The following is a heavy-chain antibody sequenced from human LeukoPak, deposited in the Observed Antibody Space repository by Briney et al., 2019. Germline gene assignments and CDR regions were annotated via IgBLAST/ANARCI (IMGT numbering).Heavy chain of an antibody. V-gene: IGHV1-69*05. CDR2: IIPIFGTA. Sequence: SVKVSCKASGGTFSSYAISWVRQAPGQGLEWMGGIIPIFGTANYAQKFQGRVTITTDESTSTAYMELSSLRSEDTAVYYCAPGTHFWSGYVGYYYYMDVWGKGTTVTVSS. D-gene: IGHD3-3*02. CDR1: GGTFSSYA. CDR3: APGTHFWSGYVGYYYYMDV. J-gene: IGHJ6*03.